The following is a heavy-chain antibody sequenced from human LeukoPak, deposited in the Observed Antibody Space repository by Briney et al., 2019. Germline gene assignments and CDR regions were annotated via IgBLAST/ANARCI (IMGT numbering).Heavy chain of an antibody. D-gene: IGHD2-21*02. Sequence: PGGSLRLSCAASGFTFSSYWMHWVRQAPGKGLVWVSRINSDGSSTSYADSVKGRFTISRDNAKNTLYPQMNSLRAEDTAVYYCAREGDSYYYGMDVWGQGTTVTVSS. CDR2: INSDGSST. J-gene: IGHJ6*02. CDR3: AREGDSYYYGMDV. V-gene: IGHV3-74*01. CDR1: GFTFSSYW.